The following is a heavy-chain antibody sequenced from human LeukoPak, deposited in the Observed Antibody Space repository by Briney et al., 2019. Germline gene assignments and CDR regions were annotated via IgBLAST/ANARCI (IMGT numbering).Heavy chain of an antibody. CDR1: GGSISSGGYY. CDR3: ASWNPVTTFWYEYFKH. Sequence: PSQTLSLTCTVSGGSISSGGYYWSWIRQHPGKGLEWIGYIYYSGSTYYNPSLKSRVTISVDTSKNQFSLKLSSVTAADTAVYYCASWNPVTTFWYEYFKHWGKGTLVTVSS. V-gene: IGHV4-31*03. D-gene: IGHD4-17*01. CDR2: IYYSGST. J-gene: IGHJ1*01.